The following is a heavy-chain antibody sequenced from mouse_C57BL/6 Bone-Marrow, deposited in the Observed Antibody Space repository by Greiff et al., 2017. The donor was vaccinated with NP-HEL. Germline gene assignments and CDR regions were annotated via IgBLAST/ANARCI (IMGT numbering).Heavy chain of an antibody. V-gene: IGHV1-69*01. CDR3: ARDNWDY. CDR2: IDPSDSYT. D-gene: IGHD4-1*02. J-gene: IGHJ2*01. CDR1: GYTFTSYW. Sequence: QVQLQQPGAELVMPGASVKLSCKASGYTFTSYWMHWVKQRPGPGLEWIGEIDPSDSYTNYNQKFKGKSTLTVDKSSSTAYMQLSSLTSEDSAVYYCARDNWDYWGQGTTLTVSS.